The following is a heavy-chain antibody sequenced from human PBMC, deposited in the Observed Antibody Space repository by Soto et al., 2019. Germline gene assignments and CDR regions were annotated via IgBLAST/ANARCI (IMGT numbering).Heavy chain of an antibody. CDR2: INAGNGNI. D-gene: IGHD3-22*01. CDR3: ARNPRHYYDSSGYYCFDA. CDR1: GYTFTSYA. V-gene: IGHV1-3*01. J-gene: IGHJ5*02. Sequence: GASVKVSCKASGYTFTSYAMHWVRQAPGQGLEWMGWINAGNGNIKYSQKFQGRVTITRDTSASTAYMELSSLRSEDTAVYYCARNPRHYYDSSGYYCFDAWGQGTLVTVSS.